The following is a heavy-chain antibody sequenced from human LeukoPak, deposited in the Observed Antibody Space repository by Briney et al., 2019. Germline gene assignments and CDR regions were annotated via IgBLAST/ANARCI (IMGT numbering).Heavy chain of an antibody. Sequence: GGSLRLSCAASGFSFRDHAMNWDRQAPGQGLEWVSSLSETGETTDYADSVKGRFTISRDNSNNILYLQMNSLRADDTAVYYCAKQWLVGIWGQGTLVTVSS. D-gene: IGHD6-19*01. CDR1: GFSFRDHA. J-gene: IGHJ4*02. CDR2: LSETGETT. CDR3: AKQWLVGI. V-gene: IGHV3-23*01.